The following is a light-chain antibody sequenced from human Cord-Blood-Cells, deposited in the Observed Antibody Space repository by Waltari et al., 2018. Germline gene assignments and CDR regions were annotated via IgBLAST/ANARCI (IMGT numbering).Light chain of an antibody. CDR3: SSYTSSSPVV. J-gene: IGLJ2*01. CDR1: SSDVGGYNY. Sequence: QSALTQPASVSGSPGQSITISCTGTSSDVGGYNYVSWYQQHPGKAPNLMIYDVSNRPSGVSKRFSGSKSGNTASLTISGLQAEDEADYYCSSYTSSSPVVFGGGTKLTVL. V-gene: IGLV2-14*01. CDR2: DVS.